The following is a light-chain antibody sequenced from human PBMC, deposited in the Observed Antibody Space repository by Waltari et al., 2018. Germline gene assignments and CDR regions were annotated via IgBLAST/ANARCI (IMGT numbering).Light chain of an antibody. J-gene: IGKJ2*01. Sequence: DVQMTQSPPSLSASVGDRVTITCRASQSISGQLNWYQHKPGKGPHLLIYAASSLQNGVPSRFSGTRSGTDFSLAISSLQPEYLATYFGQQSYTLPYTCGQGTKLEI. V-gene: IGKV1-39*01. CDR2: AAS. CDR1: QSISGQ. CDR3: QQSYTLPYT.